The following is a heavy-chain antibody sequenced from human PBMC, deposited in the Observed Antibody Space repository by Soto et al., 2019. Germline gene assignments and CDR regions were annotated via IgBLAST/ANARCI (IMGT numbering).Heavy chain of an antibody. V-gene: IGHV4-59*01. D-gene: IGHD6-19*01. Sequence: QVQLQESGPGLVKPSETLSLTCTVSGGSISSYYWSWIRQPPGKGLEWIGYIYYSGSTNYNPSLKSRVTISVDTSKNQFSLKMSFVTAADTAVYYCASQSGGIAVAGPFDYWGQGTLVTVSS. CDR3: ASQSGGIAVAGPFDY. J-gene: IGHJ4*02. CDR1: GGSISSYY. CDR2: IYYSGST.